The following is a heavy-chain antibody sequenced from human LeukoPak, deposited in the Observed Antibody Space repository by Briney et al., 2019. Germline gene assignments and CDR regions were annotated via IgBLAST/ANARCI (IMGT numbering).Heavy chain of an antibody. D-gene: IGHD4-11*01. Sequence: PSETLSLTCIVSGGSISSGDYYWSWIRQPPGKGLEWIGYIYYSGSTYYNPSLKSRVTISVDTSKNQFSLKLSSVTAADTAVYYCARVARTTPPYYFDYWGQGTLVTVSS. V-gene: IGHV4-30-4*01. CDR2: IYYSGST. CDR1: GGSISSGDYY. J-gene: IGHJ4*02. CDR3: ARVARTTPPYYFDY.